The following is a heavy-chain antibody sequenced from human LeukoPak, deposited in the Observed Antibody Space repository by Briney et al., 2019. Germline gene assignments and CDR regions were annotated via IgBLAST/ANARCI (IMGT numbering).Heavy chain of an antibody. J-gene: IGHJ5*02. D-gene: IGHD2-15*01. Sequence: PGGSLRLSCAASGFNFSSYAMSWVRQAPGKGLEWVSAISGSGGSTYYADSVKGRFTISRDNSKNTLYLQMNSLRAEDTAVYYCAKGPYCSGGSCDPYNWFDPWGQGTLVTVSS. V-gene: IGHV3-23*01. CDR1: GFNFSSYA. CDR3: AKGPYCSGGSCDPYNWFDP. CDR2: ISGSGGST.